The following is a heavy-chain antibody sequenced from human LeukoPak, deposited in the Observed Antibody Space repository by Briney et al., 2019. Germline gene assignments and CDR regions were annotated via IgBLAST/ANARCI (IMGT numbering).Heavy chain of an antibody. CDR3: ARGPYCSGGSCY. V-gene: IGHV3-48*03. CDR1: GFTFSSYE. Sequence: PGGSLRLSCAASGFTFSSYEINWVRQAPGKGLEWISFISSSGRTMYYADSVKGRFTISRDNAKNSLYLQMNSLRAEDTATYYCARGPYCSGGSCYWGQGTLVTVSS. D-gene: IGHD2-15*01. J-gene: IGHJ4*02. CDR2: ISSSGRTM.